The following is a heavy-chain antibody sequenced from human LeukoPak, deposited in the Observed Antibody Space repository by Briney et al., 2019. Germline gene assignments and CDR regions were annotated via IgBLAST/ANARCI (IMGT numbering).Heavy chain of an antibody. V-gene: IGHV3-21*06. D-gene: IGHD4-17*01. CDR3: ASGGQTTVTQFDY. Sequence: GGSLRLSCAASGFTFSSFCMNWVRQAPGKGLEWVSAISSSSSYIYYTDSLKGRFTISRDNAKNSLYLQMNSLRAEDTAVYYCASGGQTTVTQFDYWGQGTLVTVSS. J-gene: IGHJ4*02. CDR1: GFTFSSFC. CDR2: ISSSSSYI.